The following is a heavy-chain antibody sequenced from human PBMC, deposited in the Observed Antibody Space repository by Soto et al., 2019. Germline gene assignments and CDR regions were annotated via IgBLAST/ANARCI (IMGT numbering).Heavy chain of an antibody. J-gene: IGHJ6*02. V-gene: IGHV1-18*01. CDR1: GYTFTSYG. D-gene: IGHD6-13*01. Sequence: QVQLVQSGAEVKKPGASVKVSCKASGYTFTSYGISWVRQAPGQGLEWMGWISAYNGNTNYAQKLQGRVTMTTDISTSTAYMELRSLRSDDTAVYYCARELVGSSWPYYYYGMDVWGQGTTVTVSS. CDR2: ISAYNGNT. CDR3: ARELVGSSWPYYYYGMDV.